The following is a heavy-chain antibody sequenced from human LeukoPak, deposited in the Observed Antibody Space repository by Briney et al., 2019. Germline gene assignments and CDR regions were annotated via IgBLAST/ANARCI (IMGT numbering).Heavy chain of an antibody. D-gene: IGHD2/OR15-2a*01. Sequence: SETLSLTCTVSGGSISSYYWSWVRQPPGKGLEWIGFVYYTGSTNYSPSLKSRVTISVDTSKNQFSLKLSSVTAADTAVYYCARGATVYGYWGQGTLVTVSS. CDR2: VYYTGST. CDR1: GGSISSYY. J-gene: IGHJ4*02. V-gene: IGHV4-59*01. CDR3: ARGATVYGY.